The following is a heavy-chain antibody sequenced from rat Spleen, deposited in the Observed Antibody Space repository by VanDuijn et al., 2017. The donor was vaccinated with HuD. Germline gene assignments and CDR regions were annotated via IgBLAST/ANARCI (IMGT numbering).Heavy chain of an antibody. CDR1: GFTFSNYD. V-gene: IGHV5-25*01. J-gene: IGHJ2*01. CDR3: ARLTTMGIDYSDY. CDR2: ISYDGGST. Sequence: EVHLVESGGGLVQPGGSLKLSCAASGFTFSNYDMAWVRQTPTKGLEWVAYISYDGGSTYYRDSVKGRFTISRDNAKSTLYLQMDSLRSEDTATYYCARLTTMGIDYSDYWGQGVMVTVSS. D-gene: IGHD1-7*01.